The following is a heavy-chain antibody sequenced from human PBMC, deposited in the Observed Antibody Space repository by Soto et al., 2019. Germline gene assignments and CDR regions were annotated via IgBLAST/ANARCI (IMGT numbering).Heavy chain of an antibody. Sequence: GGSLRHSCAASGFTFSAYWMHWVRQAPGKGLVWVSRTNTDGTATTYAYSVEGRFTISRDNAKNMLYLQMNSLRAEDTAVYYCTRGHYYGMDVWGQGTTVTVSS. J-gene: IGHJ6*02. CDR3: TRGHYYGMDV. V-gene: IGHV3-74*03. CDR2: TNTDGTAT. CDR1: GFTFSAYW.